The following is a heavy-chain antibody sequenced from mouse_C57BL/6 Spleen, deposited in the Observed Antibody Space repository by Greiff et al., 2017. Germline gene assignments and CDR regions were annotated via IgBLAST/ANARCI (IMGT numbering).Heavy chain of an antibody. J-gene: IGHJ4*01. V-gene: IGHV5-17*01. CDR1: GFTISDYG. D-gene: IGHD1-1*01. CDR2: ISSGSSTI. Sequence: EVKLVESGGGLVKPGGSLKLSCAASGFTISDYGMHWVRQAPEKGLEWVAYISSGSSTIYYADTVKGRFTISRDNAKNTLFLQMTSLRSEDTAMYYCARRNYYYGSRDAMDYWGQGTSVTVSS. CDR3: ARRNYYYGSRDAMDY.